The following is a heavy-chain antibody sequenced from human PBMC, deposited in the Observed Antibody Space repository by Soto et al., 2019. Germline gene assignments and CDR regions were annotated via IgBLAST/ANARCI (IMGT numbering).Heavy chain of an antibody. CDR1: GGSISSSSYY. Sequence: PSETLALTCTVSGGSISSSSYYWGWIRQPPGKGLEWIGSIYYSGSTYYNPSLKSRVTISVDTSKNQFSLKLSSVTAADTAVYYCARLGGSYYYPDYWGQGTLVTVSS. CDR3: ARLGGSYYYPDY. J-gene: IGHJ4*02. D-gene: IGHD1-26*01. V-gene: IGHV4-39*01. CDR2: IYYSGST.